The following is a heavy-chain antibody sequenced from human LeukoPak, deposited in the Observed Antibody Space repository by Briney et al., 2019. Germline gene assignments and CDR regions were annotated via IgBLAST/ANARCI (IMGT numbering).Heavy chain of an antibody. J-gene: IGHJ4*02. CDR2: INHRGST. Sequence: PSETLSLTCEVYGGSFSGYYWSWIRQPPGKGREWIGEINHRGSTNHNPSLKSRVTISVDTSKFQFSLKLSSVTAADTAVYYCAGNGVPAAAFDYWGQGTLVTVSS. V-gene: IGHV4-34*01. D-gene: IGHD2-2*01. CDR3: AGNGVPAAAFDY. CDR1: GGSFSGYY.